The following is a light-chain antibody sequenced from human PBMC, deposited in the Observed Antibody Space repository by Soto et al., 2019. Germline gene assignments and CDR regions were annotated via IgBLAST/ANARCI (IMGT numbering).Light chain of an antibody. CDR3: QQYNNWPPRAWT. CDR1: QSVSSN. J-gene: IGKJ1*01. CDR2: GAS. Sequence: EIVMTQSPATLSVSPGERATLSCRASQSVSSNLAGYQQNPGQAPRLPIYGASTRPTGIPARFSGSGSGTEFTLTISSLQSEDFAVYYCQQYNNWPPRAWTFGQGTKVEIK. V-gene: IGKV3-15*01.